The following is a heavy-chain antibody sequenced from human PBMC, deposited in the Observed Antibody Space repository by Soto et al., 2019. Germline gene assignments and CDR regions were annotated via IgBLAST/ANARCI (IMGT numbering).Heavy chain of an antibody. CDR1: GFTFSSYG. J-gene: IGHJ6*02. CDR3: ARDPEYCSSHSCPRLLSGMDV. D-gene: IGHD2-2*01. V-gene: IGHV3-33*01. Sequence: GGSLRLSCAASGFTFSSYGMHWVRQAPGKGLEWVAVIWYDGSNKYYADSVKGRFTISRDNSKNTLYLQMNSLGAEDTAVYYCARDPEYCSSHSCPRLLSGMDVWGQGTTVTVSS. CDR2: IWYDGSNK.